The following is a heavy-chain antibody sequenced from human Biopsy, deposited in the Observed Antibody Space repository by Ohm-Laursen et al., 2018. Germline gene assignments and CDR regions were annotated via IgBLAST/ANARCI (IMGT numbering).Heavy chain of an antibody. V-gene: IGHV1-46*01. CDR1: GYSFTSYY. D-gene: IGHD6-19*01. Sequence: SVKVSCNASGYSFTSYYMHWVRQAPGQGLEWMGMINPSGSTTSYPQIFQGRVTMTRDTFKSTVYMELSSLRSADTAVYFCARNTGWYGDLYYFDYWGQGTLVTVSS. CDR3: ARNTGWYGDLYYFDY. CDR2: INPSGSTT. J-gene: IGHJ4*02.